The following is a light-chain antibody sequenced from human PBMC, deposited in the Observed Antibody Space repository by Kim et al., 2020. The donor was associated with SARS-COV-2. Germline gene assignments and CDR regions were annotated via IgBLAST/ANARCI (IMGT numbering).Light chain of an antibody. CDR3: SSYTSISTLV. J-gene: IGLJ3*02. V-gene: IGLV2-14*01. CDR2: EVT. Sequence: QSALTQPASVSGSPGQSITISCTGTSNDIGDYNYVSWYQQHPGQAPKLMIYEVTYRPSGVSNRFSGSKSANAASLTITGLQAEDEADYYCSSYTSISTLVFGGGTQLPS. CDR1: SNDIGDYNY.